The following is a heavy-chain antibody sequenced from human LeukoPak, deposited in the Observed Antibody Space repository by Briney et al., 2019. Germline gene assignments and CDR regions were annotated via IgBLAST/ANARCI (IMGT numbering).Heavy chain of an antibody. V-gene: IGHV1-18*01. J-gene: IGHJ4*02. CDR2: ISAYNGNT. CDR3: ARDMWELRPFDY. CDR1: GYTFTSYG. Sequence: ASVKVSCKASGYTFTSYGISWVRQAPGPGLEWMGWISAYNGNTDYAQKLQGRVTMNTNTSTSTAYMQLRSLRSDDTAVYYCARDMWELRPFDYWGQRTLVSVSS. D-gene: IGHD1-26*01.